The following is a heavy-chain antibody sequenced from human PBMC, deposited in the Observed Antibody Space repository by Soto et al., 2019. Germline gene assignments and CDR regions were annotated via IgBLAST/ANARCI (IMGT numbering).Heavy chain of an antibody. J-gene: IGHJ4*02. D-gene: IGHD3-22*01. CDR1: GFTFSSYW. CDR2: IKSDGSGT. Sequence: EVQLVESGGGLVQLGGSLRLSCAASGFTFSSYWMHWVRQAPGKGLVWVSRIKSDGSGTYYADSVKGRFTISRDNAQNTLVLEMNRLRAEDTAVYYCLRGGGDRYDGNGYLGRRWGQGTLVTVSS. V-gene: IGHV3-74*01. CDR3: LRGGGDRYDGNGYLGRR.